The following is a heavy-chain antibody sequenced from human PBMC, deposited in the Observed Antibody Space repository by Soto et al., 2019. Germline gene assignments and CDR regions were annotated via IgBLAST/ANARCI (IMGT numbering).Heavy chain of an antibody. V-gene: IGHV4-31*03. CDR3: ARGGGPVRDYDLWSGYAGGSFDL. Sequence: PSETLSLTCTVSGGSISSGGYYWSWIRQHPGKGLEWIGYIYYSGSTYYNPSLKSRVTISVDTSKNQFSLKLSSVTAADTAVYYCARGGGPVRDYDLWSGYAGGSFDLWGQGTLVTVSA. CDR1: GGSISSGGYY. D-gene: IGHD3-3*01. CDR2: IYYSGST. J-gene: IGHJ5*02.